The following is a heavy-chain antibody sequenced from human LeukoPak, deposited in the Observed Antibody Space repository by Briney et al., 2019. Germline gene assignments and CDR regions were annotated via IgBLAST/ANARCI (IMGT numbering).Heavy chain of an antibody. J-gene: IGHJ4*02. CDR1: GFTFSNYA. V-gene: IGHV3-23*01. Sequence: PGGSLRLSCAASGFTFSNYAMNWVRRAPGKGLEWVAVISGNGGRTYYADSVKGRFTVSRDNSKNTVYLQMNSLRADDTAVYYCAKNTESFGDFSTGYWGQGTLVTVSS. D-gene: IGHD4-17*01. CDR3: AKNTESFGDFSTGY. CDR2: ISGNGGRT.